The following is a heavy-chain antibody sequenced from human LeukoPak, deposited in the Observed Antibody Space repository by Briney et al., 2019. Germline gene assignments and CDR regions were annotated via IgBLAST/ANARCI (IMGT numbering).Heavy chain of an antibody. D-gene: IGHD3-3*01. CDR2: IDWDDDK. Sequence: ESGPALVKPTQTLTLTCTFSGFSLSTSGMRVSWIRQPPGKALEWLARIDWDDDKFYSTSLKTRLTISKDTYKNQVVLTMTNMDPVDTATYYCARISEWPYFDYWGQGTLVTVSS. CDR1: GFSLSTSGMR. CDR3: ARISEWPYFDY. J-gene: IGHJ4*02. V-gene: IGHV2-70*04.